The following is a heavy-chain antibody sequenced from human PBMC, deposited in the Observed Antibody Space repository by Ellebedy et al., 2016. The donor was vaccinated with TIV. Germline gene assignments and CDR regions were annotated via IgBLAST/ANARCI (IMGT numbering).Heavy chain of an antibody. CDR3: ARQLGQWLVLFDP. CDR1: GGSISSRNYY. V-gene: IGHV4-39*01. J-gene: IGHJ5*02. Sequence: GSLRLSCTVSGGSISSRNYYWGWIRQPPGKGLEWIGSISYSGFADYNLSLKSRVAISVDTSKNQFSLKLRSVTAADTAVFFCARQLGQWLVLFDPWGQGTLVTVSS. D-gene: IGHD6-19*01. CDR2: ISYSGFA.